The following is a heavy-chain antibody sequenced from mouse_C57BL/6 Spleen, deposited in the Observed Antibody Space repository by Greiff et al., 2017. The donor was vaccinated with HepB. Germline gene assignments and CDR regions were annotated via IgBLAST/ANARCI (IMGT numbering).Heavy chain of an antibody. Sequence: LQESGAELVKPGASVKMSCKASGYTFTTYPIEWMKQIHGKSLEWIGNFHPYNDDTKYNEKFQGKATLTVEKSSSTVYLVLSRLTSDDSAVYYCARGNYDYDGGYYVDYWGQGTTLTVSS. CDR2: FHPYNDDT. J-gene: IGHJ2*01. CDR1: GYTFTTYP. CDR3: ARGNYDYDGGYYVDY. D-gene: IGHD2-4*01. V-gene: IGHV1-47*01.